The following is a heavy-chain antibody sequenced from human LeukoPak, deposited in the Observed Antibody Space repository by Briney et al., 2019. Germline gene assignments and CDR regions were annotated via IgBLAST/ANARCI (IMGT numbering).Heavy chain of an antibody. D-gene: IGHD4-17*01. CDR3: ARQLYGSDY. Sequence: PSETLSLTCDASGVSFRTYYWSWIRQSPEKGLEWIGEVNHSGYTNYNPSLKGRVTISVDTSKNQFSLKLSSVTAADTAVYYCARQLYGSDYWGQGTLVTVSS. V-gene: IGHV4-34*01. J-gene: IGHJ4*02. CDR2: VNHSGYT. CDR1: GVSFRTYY.